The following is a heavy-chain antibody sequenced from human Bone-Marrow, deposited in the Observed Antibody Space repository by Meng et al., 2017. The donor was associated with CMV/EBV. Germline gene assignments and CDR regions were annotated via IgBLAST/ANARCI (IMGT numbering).Heavy chain of an antibody. D-gene: IGHD2-15*01. Sequence: GESLKISCAASGFTFSSYGMHWVRQAPGKGLEWVAVIWYDGSNKYYADSLKGRFTISRDNSKNTLYLQMNSLRAEDMAVYYCAKDFGGIVVVVALDYWGQGTLVTVSS. J-gene: IGHJ4*02. CDR2: IWYDGSNK. CDR1: GFTFSSYG. V-gene: IGHV3-33*06. CDR3: AKDFGGIVVVVALDY.